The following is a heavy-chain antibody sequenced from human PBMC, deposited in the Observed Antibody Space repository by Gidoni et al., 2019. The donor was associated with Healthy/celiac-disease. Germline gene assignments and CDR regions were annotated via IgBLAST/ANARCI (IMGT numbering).Heavy chain of an antibody. CDR3: AREAARGDFWSGDTTYYFDY. Sequence: QVQLVQSGAEVKKPGSSVKVSCKASGGTFSSYAISWVRQAPGQGLEWMGGIIPIFGTANYAQKFQGRVTITADESTSTAYMELSSLRSEDTAVYYCAREAARGDFWSGDTTYYFDYWGQGTLVTVSS. CDR2: IIPIFGTA. CDR1: GGTFSSYA. D-gene: IGHD3-3*01. V-gene: IGHV1-69*12. J-gene: IGHJ4*02.